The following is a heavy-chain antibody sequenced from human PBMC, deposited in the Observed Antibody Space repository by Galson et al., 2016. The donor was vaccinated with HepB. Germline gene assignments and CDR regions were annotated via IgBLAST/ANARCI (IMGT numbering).Heavy chain of an antibody. CDR3: AMGLCSSTSCFWDPYVDY. J-gene: IGHJ4*02. CDR2: IYYSGST. D-gene: IGHD2-2*01. CDR1: GGSISSGGYY. V-gene: IGHV4-31*03. Sequence: TLSLTCTVSGGSISSGGYYWSWIRQHPGKGLEWIGYIYYSGSTYYNPSLKSRVTISVDTSKNQFSLKLSSVTAADTAVYYCAMGLCSSTSCFWDPYVDYWGQGTLVTVSS.